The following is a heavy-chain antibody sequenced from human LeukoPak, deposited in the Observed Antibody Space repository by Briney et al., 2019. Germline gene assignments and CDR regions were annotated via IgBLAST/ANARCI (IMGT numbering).Heavy chain of an antibody. J-gene: IGHJ5*02. V-gene: IGHV3-48*04. CDR1: GFTFSSYG. CDR2: ISSSGSTI. Sequence: PGGSLRLSCAASGFTFSSYGMSWVRQAPGKGLEWVSYISSSGSTIYYADSVKGRFIISRDNAKNSLYLQMNSLRAEDTAVYYCARDGYDFWSGYYPWGRFDPWGQGTLVTVSS. D-gene: IGHD3-3*01. CDR3: ARDGYDFWSGYYPWGRFDP.